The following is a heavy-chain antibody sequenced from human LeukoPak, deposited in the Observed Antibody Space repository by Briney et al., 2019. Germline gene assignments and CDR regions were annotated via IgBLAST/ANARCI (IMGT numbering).Heavy chain of an antibody. Sequence: PGGSLRLSCAASGFTFSTYAMSWVRQAPGKGLEWVSAISGSGGSTYYADSVKGRFTISRDNAKNSLYLQMNSLRAEDTAVYYCAREYGDLYAFDIWGQGTMVTVSS. D-gene: IGHD4-17*01. CDR2: ISGSGGST. CDR1: GFTFSTYA. CDR3: AREYGDLYAFDI. V-gene: IGHV3-23*01. J-gene: IGHJ3*02.